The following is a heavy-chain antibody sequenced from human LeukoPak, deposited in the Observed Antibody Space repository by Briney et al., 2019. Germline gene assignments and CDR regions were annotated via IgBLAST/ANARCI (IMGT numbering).Heavy chain of an antibody. CDR2: IYSDNT. J-gene: IGHJ5*02. CDR1: GFTVSSNS. Sequence: PGGSLRLSCTVSGFTVSSNSMSWVRQAPGKGLEWVSFIYSDNTHYSDSVKGRFTISRDNAKNSLYLQMNSLRAEDTALYYCARVGSSGWYFNWFDPWGQGTLVTVSS. CDR3: ARVGSSGWYFNWFDP. D-gene: IGHD6-19*01. V-gene: IGHV3-53*01.